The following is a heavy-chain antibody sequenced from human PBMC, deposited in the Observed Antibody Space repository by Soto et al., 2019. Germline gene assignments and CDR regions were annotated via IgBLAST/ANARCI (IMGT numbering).Heavy chain of an antibody. V-gene: IGHV3-20*04. CDR2: INWNGGST. Sequence: EVQLVESGGGVVRPGGSLRLSCAASGFTFDDYGISWVRQAPGKGLVWVSGINWNGGSTGYADSVKGRFTISRDNAKNSLYLQMNSLRAEDTALYYCARETEIPAAISSFYYYYGMDVWGQGTTVTVSS. CDR3: ARETEIPAAISSFYYYYGMDV. J-gene: IGHJ6*02. CDR1: GFTFDDYG. D-gene: IGHD2-2*02.